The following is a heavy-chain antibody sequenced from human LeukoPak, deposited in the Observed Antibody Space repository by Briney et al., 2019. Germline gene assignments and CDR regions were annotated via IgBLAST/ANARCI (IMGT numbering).Heavy chain of an antibody. Sequence: GGSLRLSCAASGFTFSSYGMHWVRQAPGKGLEWVAFIRYDGSNKYYADSVKGRFTISRDNSKNTLYLQMNSLRAEDTAVYCCAKEGVAYYDFWSGYTFDYWGQGTLVTVSS. J-gene: IGHJ4*02. V-gene: IGHV3-30*02. D-gene: IGHD3-3*01. CDR2: IRYDGSNK. CDR3: AKEGVAYYDFWSGYTFDY. CDR1: GFTFSSYG.